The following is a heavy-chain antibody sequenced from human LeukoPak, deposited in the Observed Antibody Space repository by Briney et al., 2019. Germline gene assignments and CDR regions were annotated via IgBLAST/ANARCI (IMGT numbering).Heavy chain of an antibody. CDR2: IYDSGST. D-gene: IGHD6-13*01. V-gene: IGHV4-59*12. Sequence: SETLSLTCTVSGGSISSYYWSWIRQPPGKGLEWIGYIYDSGSTNYSPSLKSRVTISVDTSKNQFSLKLSSVTAADTAVYYCARGAAAERDDAFDIWGQGTMVTVSS. J-gene: IGHJ3*02. CDR1: GGSISSYY. CDR3: ARGAAAERDDAFDI.